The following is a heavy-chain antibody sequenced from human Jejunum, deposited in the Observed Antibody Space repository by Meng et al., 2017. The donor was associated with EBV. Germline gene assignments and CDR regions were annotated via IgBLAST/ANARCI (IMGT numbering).Heavy chain of an antibody. CDR2: IYYSGST. CDR3: AGLRYSGYDRAFDY. V-gene: IGHV4-61*01. D-gene: IGHD5-12*01. CDR1: GGSVNSGNVY. Sequence: QLQLQESGPELVTPSETLSLTCTVSGGSVNSGNVYWSWIRQPPGKGLEWIGYIYYSGSTNYIPSLKSRVTISLDTSKNQFSLKLSSVTAADTAVYYCAGLRYSGYDRAFDYWGQGALVTVSS. J-gene: IGHJ4*02.